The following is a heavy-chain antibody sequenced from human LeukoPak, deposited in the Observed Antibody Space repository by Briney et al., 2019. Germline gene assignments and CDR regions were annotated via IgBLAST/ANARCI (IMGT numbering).Heavy chain of an antibody. CDR3: ARDSVGATNYFDY. J-gene: IGHJ4*02. CDR1: EFTFSSYW. Sequence: GGSLRLSCAASEFTFSSYWMSWVRQAPGKGLEWVAVISYDGSNKYYADSVKGRFTISRDNSKNTLYLQMNSLRAEDTAVYYCARDSVGATNYFDYWGQGTLVTVSS. D-gene: IGHD1-26*01. CDR2: ISYDGSNK. V-gene: IGHV3-30-3*01.